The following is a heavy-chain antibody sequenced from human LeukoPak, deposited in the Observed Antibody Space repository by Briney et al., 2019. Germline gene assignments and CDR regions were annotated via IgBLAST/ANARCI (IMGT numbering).Heavy chain of an antibody. CDR1: GFTFSSYS. CDR3: AREPFHILTGYQIFDY. V-gene: IGHV3-21*01. D-gene: IGHD3-9*01. J-gene: IGHJ4*02. CDR2: ISSSSSYI. Sequence: GGSLRLSCAASGFTFSSYSMNWVRQAPGKGLEWVSSISSSSSYIYYADSVKGPFTISRDNAKNSLYLQMNSLRAEDTAVYYCAREPFHILTGYQIFDYWGQGTLVTVSS.